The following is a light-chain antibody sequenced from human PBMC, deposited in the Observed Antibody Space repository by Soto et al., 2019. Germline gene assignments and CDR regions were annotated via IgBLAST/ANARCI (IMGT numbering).Light chain of an antibody. V-gene: IGLV4-69*01. J-gene: IGLJ2*01. CDR3: QTWGTGIQV. CDR1: SGHSNYA. Sequence: QPVLTQSPSASASLGASVKLTCTLSSGHSNYAIAWHQQQPEKGPRYLMKVNSDGRHSKGDGIPDRFSGSSSGAERYLTISSLRSEDEADYYCQTWGTGIQVFGGGTKLTVL. CDR2: VNSDGRH.